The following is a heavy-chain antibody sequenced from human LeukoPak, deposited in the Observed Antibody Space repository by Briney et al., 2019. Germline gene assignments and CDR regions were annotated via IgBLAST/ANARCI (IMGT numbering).Heavy chain of an antibody. CDR2: INPSGGST. D-gene: IGHD5-18*01. J-gene: IGHJ5*02. CDR1: GYTFTSYY. V-gene: IGHV1-46*01. CDR3: ARANSPEDYSYGRRLGSNWFDP. Sequence: ASVKVSCKASGYTFTSYYMHWVRQAPGQGLEWMGIINPSGGSTSYAQKFQGRVTMTRDTSTSTVYMELSSLRSEDTAVYYCARANSPEDYSYGRRLGSNWFDPWGQGTLVTVSS.